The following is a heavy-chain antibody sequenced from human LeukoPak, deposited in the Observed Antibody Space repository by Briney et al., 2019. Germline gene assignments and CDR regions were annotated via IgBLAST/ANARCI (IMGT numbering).Heavy chain of an antibody. CDR3: AXXPXGQXRGVISGTFDY. V-gene: IGHV3-23*01. CDR2: ISGSGGST. D-gene: IGHD3-10*01. Sequence: PGGSLRLSCAASGFTFSSYAMSWVRQAPGKGLEWVSAISGSGGSTYYADSVKGRFTISRDNSKNTLYLQMNSLRAEDRAVYYCAXXPXGQXRGVISGTFDYWGQGTLVTVSS. CDR1: GFTFSSYA. J-gene: IGHJ4*02.